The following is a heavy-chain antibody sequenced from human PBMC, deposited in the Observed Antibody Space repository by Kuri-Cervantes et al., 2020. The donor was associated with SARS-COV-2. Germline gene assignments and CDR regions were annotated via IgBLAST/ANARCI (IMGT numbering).Heavy chain of an antibody. J-gene: IGHJ4*02. V-gene: IGHV3-64*01. CDR3: AKLSTSLGIAAAVIDY. CDR2: ISSNGGST. D-gene: IGHD6-13*01. Sequence: GESLKISCAASGFTFSSYAMHWVRQAPGKGLEYVSAISSNGGSTYYANSVKGRFTISRDNSKNTLYLQMNSLRAEDTAVYYCAKLSTSLGIAAAVIDYWGQGTLVTVSS. CDR1: GFTFSSYA.